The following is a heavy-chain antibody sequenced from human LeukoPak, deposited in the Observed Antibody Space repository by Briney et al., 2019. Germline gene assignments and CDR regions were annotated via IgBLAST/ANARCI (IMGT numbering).Heavy chain of an antibody. CDR2: FDPEDGET. CDR1: GYTLTELS. J-gene: IGHJ1*01. D-gene: IGHD6-19*01. CDR3: ATSHGYSSGWYDFQH. V-gene: IGHV1-24*01. Sequence: ASVKVSCKVSGYTLTELSTHWVRQAPGKGLEWMGGFDPEDGETIYAQKFQGRVTMTEDTSTDTAYMELSSLRSEDTAVYYCATSHGYSSGWYDFQHWGQGTLVTVSS.